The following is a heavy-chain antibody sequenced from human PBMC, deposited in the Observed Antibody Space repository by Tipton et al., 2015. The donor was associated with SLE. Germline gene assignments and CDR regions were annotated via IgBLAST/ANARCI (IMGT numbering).Heavy chain of an antibody. Sequence: TLSLTCTVSGYSISSGYYWGWIRQPPGKGLEWIGTIYHSGSIYYNPSLKSRVTISVDTSKTQFSLKLNSVTAADTAVYYCAVGYCSSVSCQREYFQHWGQGTLVTVSS. CDR2: IYHSGSI. J-gene: IGHJ1*01. D-gene: IGHD2-2*01. CDR3: AVGYCSSVSCQREYFQH. CDR1: GYSISSGYY. V-gene: IGHV4-38-2*02.